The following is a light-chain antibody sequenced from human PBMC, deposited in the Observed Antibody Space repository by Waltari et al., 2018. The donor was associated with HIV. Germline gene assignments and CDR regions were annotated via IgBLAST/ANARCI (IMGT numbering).Light chain of an antibody. Sequence: DIVMTQSPLSLPVTPGEPASISCRSSQSLLNSNGFNYLDWYLQKPGQSPRLPIYLASDRAPGVPDRFSGSGSGTDFTLKISRVEAEDVGVYYCMQALQTPLITFGQGTRLEIK. CDR1: QSLLNSNGFNY. V-gene: IGKV2-28*01. CDR3: MQALQTPLIT. J-gene: IGKJ5*01. CDR2: LAS.